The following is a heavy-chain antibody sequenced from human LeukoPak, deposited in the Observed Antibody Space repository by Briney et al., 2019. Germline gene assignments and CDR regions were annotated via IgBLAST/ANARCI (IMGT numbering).Heavy chain of an antibody. J-gene: IGHJ5*02. CDR3: ARGYCSSTSCPTYNWFDP. V-gene: IGHV4-34*01. D-gene: IGHD2-2*01. Sequence: PSETLSLTCAVYGGSFSGYYWSWIRQPPGKGLEWIGEINHSGSTNYNPSLKSRVTISVDTSKNQFSLKLSSVTAADTAVYYCARGYCSSTSCPTYNWFDPWGQGTLVTVSS. CDR2: INHSGST. CDR1: GGSFSGYY.